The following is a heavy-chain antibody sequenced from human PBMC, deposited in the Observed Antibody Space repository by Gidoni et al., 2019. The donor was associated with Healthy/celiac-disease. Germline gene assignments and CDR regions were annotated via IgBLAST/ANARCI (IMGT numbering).Heavy chain of an antibody. CDR3: ARAGVMIAVAGTGDY. Sequence: EVQLVESGGGLVQPGGALRLACAASGFTFSSYWMSWVRQAPGKGLEWVANIKQDGSEKYYVDSVKGRFTISRDNAKNSLYLQMNSLRAEDTAVYYCARAGVMIAVAGTGDYWGQGTLVTVSS. V-gene: IGHV3-7*01. CDR1: GFTFSSYW. J-gene: IGHJ4*02. CDR2: IKQDGSEK. D-gene: IGHD6-19*01.